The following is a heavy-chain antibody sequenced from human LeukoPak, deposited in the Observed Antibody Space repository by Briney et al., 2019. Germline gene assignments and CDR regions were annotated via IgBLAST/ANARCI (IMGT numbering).Heavy chain of an antibody. CDR1: GGSFSGYY. Sequence: MPSETLSLTCAVYGGSFSGYYWSWIRQPPGKGLEWIGEINHSGSTNYNPSLKSRVTISVDTSKNQFSLKLSSVTAADTAVYYCARFPVRGYSGYGYYYGMDVWGQGTTVTVSS. V-gene: IGHV4-34*01. J-gene: IGHJ6*02. D-gene: IGHD5-12*01. CDR2: INHSGST. CDR3: ARFPVRGYSGYGYYYGMDV.